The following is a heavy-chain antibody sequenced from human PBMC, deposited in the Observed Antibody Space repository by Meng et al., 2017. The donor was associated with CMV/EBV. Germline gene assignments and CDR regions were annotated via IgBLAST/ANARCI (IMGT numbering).Heavy chain of an antibody. Sequence: ASVKVSCKASGYTFTSYYMHWVRQAPGQGLEWMGIINPSGGSTSYAQKFQGRVTMTRDTSTSTVYMELSSLRSDDTAVYYCARAEGLLISYYYYGMDVWGQGTTVTVSS. CDR3: ARAEGLLISYYYYGMDV. CDR2: INPSGGST. D-gene: IGHD2/OR15-2a*01. CDR1: GYTFTSYY. J-gene: IGHJ6*02. V-gene: IGHV1-46*01.